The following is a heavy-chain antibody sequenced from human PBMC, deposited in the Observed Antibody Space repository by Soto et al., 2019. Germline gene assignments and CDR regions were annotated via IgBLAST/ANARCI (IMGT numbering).Heavy chain of an antibody. CDR1: GYSFNSYW. CDR2: IYPGDSDT. V-gene: IGHV5-51*01. D-gene: IGHD1-26*01. CDR3: ARSHRSGSYYYYGMDV. J-gene: IGHJ6*02. Sequence: GESLKISCKGSGYSFNSYWIGWVRQMPVKGLEWMGIIYPGDSDTRYSPSFQGQVTISADKSISTAYLQWSSLKASDTAMYYCARSHRSGSYYYYGMDVWGQGTTVTVSS.